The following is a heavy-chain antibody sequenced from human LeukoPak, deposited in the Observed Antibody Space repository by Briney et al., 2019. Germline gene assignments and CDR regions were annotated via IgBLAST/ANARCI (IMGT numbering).Heavy chain of an antibody. D-gene: IGHD4-23*01. J-gene: IGHJ4*02. V-gene: IGHV4-59*08. CDR2: IYYSGST. Sequence: SETLSLTCTVSGGSISSYYWSWIRQPPGKGLEWIGYIYYSGSTNYNPSLKSRVTISVDTSKNQFSLKLSSVTAADTAVYYCARHTSTTVVTPSFDYWGQGTLVTVSS. CDR1: GGSISSYY. CDR3: ARHTSTTVVTPSFDY.